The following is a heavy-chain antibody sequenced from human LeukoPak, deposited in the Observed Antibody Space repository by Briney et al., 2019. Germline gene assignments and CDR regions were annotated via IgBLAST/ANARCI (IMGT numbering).Heavy chain of an antibody. CDR2: ISGSGGST. Sequence: GGSLRLSCAASGFTFSSYAMSWVRQAPGKGLEWVSAISGSGGSTYYADSVKGRFTISRDNSKNTLYLQMNSLRAEDTAAYYCAKVKYCSGGSCRQYYFDYWGQGTLVTVSS. J-gene: IGHJ4*02. CDR1: GFTFSSYA. CDR3: AKVKYCSGGSCRQYYFDY. D-gene: IGHD2-15*01. V-gene: IGHV3-23*01.